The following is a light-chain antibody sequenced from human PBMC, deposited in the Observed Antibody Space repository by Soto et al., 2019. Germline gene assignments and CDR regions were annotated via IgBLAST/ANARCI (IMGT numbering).Light chain of an antibody. Sequence: EIVLTQSPDTLSSSPGERATLSCRASQRVSTNSLAWYQQKPGQAPRPLIYGASSRATGTPDRFSGSGSGTDFTLIISRLEPEDFAVYYCQQYGSSELTFGGGTKVDIK. CDR3: QQYGSSELT. V-gene: IGKV3-20*01. J-gene: IGKJ4*01. CDR1: QRVSTNS. CDR2: GAS.